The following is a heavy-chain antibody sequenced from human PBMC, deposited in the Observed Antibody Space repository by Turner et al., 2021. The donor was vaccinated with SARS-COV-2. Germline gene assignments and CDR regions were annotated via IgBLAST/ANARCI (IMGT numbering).Heavy chain of an antibody. CDR2: FDPEDAET. J-gene: IGHJ4*02. CDR1: GYTHTELS. CDR3: ATGYAYCGGDCSIYF. D-gene: IGHD2-21*02. Sequence: QVQLVQSGAEVQKPGASVKVSCKVSGYTHTELSMHWVRQAPGKGLEWMGGFDPEDAETVYAQKFQGRVTMTEDTSTDTAYMELSSLRSEDTAVYYCATGYAYCGGDCSIYFWGQGTLVTVSS. V-gene: IGHV1-24*01.